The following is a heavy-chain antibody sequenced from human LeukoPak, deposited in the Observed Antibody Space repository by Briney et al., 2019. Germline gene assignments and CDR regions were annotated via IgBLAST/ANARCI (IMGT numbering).Heavy chain of an antibody. V-gene: IGHV3-9*01. CDR2: ISWNSGSI. CDR3: AKGGLTRSGWYYFDY. J-gene: IGHJ4*02. D-gene: IGHD6-19*01. CDR1: GFTFDDYA. Sequence: GGSLRLSCAASGFTFDDYAMHWVRQAPGKGLEWVSGISWNSGSIGYADSVKGRFTISRDNAKNSLYLQMNSLRAEDTALYYCAKGGLTRSGWYYFDYWGQGTLVTVSS.